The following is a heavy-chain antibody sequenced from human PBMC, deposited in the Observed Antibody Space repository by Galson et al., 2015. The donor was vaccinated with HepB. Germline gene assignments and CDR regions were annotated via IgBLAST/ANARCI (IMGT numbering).Heavy chain of an antibody. CDR2: INPSGGST. CDR1: GYTFTSYY. Sequence: SVKVSCKASGYTFTSYYMHWVRQAPGQGLEWMGIINPSGGSTSYAQKSQGRVTMTSDTYTSTVYMELSSLRSEDTAVYYCSRDRMYSNPGYYMDVWGKGTTVTVSS. V-gene: IGHV1-46*01. J-gene: IGHJ6*03. D-gene: IGHD4-11*01. CDR3: SRDRMYSNPGYYMDV.